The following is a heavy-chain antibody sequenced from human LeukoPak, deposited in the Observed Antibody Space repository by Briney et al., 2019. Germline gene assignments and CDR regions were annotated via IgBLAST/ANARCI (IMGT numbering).Heavy chain of an antibody. CDR1: GGSISTYF. CDR3: ARDPGGSGPNWFDP. J-gene: IGHJ5*02. D-gene: IGHD3-16*01. V-gene: IGHV4-59*01. Sequence: PSETLSLTCTVSGGSISTYFWSWLRQPPGKGLEWIGYIFYTGTTNYNPSLKSRVSISVDTSRNQLSLRLNSVTAADTAMYYCARDPGGSGPNWFDPWGQGTLVTVSS. CDR2: IFYTGTT.